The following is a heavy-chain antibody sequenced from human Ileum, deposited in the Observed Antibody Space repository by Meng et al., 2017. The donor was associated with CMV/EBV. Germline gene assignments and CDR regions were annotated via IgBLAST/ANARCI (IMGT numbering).Heavy chain of an antibody. CDR2: ISHSGIT. CDR1: GGSFSDYY. J-gene: IGHJ2*01. V-gene: IGHV4-34*01. Sequence: QEQLQKWGAGLLKPSETLSLTCAVYGGSFSDYYWSWIRQPPGKGLEWIGEISHSGITNYNPSLKSRVTISIDTSKKQFSLKLSSVTAADTAVYYCARSRVYWYFDLWGRGTLVTVSS. CDR3: ARSRVYWYFDL.